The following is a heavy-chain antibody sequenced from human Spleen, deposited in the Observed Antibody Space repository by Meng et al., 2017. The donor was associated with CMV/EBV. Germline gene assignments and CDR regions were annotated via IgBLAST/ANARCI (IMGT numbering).Heavy chain of an antibody. CDR2: IYYSGST. CDR1: GGSISSGDYY. V-gene: IGHV4-30-4*08. Sequence: SETLSLTCTVSGGSISSGDYYWSWIRQPPGKGLEWIGYIYYSGSTYYNPSLKSRVTISVDTSKNQFSLNLNSVTAADTTVYYCARQVLEWSTDYWGQGILVTVSS. D-gene: IGHD3-3*01. CDR3: ARQVLEWSTDY. J-gene: IGHJ4*02.